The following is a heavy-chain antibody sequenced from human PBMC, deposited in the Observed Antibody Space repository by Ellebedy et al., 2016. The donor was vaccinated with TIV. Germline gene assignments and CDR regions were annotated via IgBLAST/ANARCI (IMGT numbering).Heavy chain of an antibody. J-gene: IGHJ4*02. V-gene: IGHV1-69*13. D-gene: IGHD6-19*01. CDR3: ARHIGYSNGPSEY. CDR2: IIAIFGTT. CDR1: GATFIGSA. Sequence: SVKVSCKASGATFIGSAISWARQAPGLGLEWIGGIIAIFGTTKYAQKFQGRVTITADQLTTTSHMELSDLRFEDTAIYYCARHIGYSNGPSEYWGQGSLVTVSS.